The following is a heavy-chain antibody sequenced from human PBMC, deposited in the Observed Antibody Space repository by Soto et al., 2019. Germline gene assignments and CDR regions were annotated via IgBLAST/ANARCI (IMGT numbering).Heavy chain of an antibody. J-gene: IGHJ3*02. CDR2: INPSGGST. Sequence: QVQLVQSGAEVKKPGASVKVSCKASGYTFTSYYMHWVRQAPGQGLEWMGIINPSGGSTSYAQKFQGRVTRTRDTSTSTVYMELSSLRSEDTAVYYCARAPRTGTTGLGAFDIWGQGTMVTVSS. CDR3: ARAPRTGTTGLGAFDI. CDR1: GYTFTSYY. V-gene: IGHV1-46*01. D-gene: IGHD1-1*01.